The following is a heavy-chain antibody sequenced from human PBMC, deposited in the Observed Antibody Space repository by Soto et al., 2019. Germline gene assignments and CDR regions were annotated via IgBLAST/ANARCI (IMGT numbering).Heavy chain of an antibody. CDR1: GFTFSDYA. CDR3: ARDSSGWYKFDY. Sequence: SLRLSCVASGFTFSDYAMDWVSQAPGKGLEWVTVISRDGTNKYYADSVKGRFTISRDNSKNTLYLQMNSLTVEDTAMYYCARDSSGWYKFDYWGQGTVVTVS. CDR2: ISRDGTNK. V-gene: IGHV3-30-3*01. D-gene: IGHD6-19*01. J-gene: IGHJ4*02.